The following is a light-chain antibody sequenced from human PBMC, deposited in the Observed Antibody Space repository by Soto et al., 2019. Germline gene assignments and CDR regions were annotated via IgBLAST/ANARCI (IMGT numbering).Light chain of an antibody. CDR1: QSVSSS. CDR3: QQRSTWPPSIT. V-gene: IGKV3-11*01. J-gene: IGKJ5*01. CDR2: DAS. Sequence: EIVLTQSPATLSLSPGERATLSCRASQSVSSSLVAWYHQKPGQAPRLLIHDASSRVTGPPARFSGSGSGTDFTLAISSLEPEDFAVYYCQQRSTWPPSITFGQGTRLEIK.